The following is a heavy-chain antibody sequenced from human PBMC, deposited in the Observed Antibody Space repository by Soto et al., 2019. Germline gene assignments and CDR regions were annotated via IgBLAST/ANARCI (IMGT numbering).Heavy chain of an antibody. Sequence: QVQLVQSGAEVKKPGSSVKVCCKASGGTFRSYAISWVRQAPGQGLEWMGGIIPIFGTANYAQKFQGRVTITADESTSTAYMELSSLRSEDTAVYYCARFPSISGGWSYYRGQGTLVTVSS. CDR3: ARFPSISGGWSYY. CDR2: IIPIFGTA. CDR1: GGTFRSYA. D-gene: IGHD6-19*01. V-gene: IGHV1-69*01. J-gene: IGHJ4*02.